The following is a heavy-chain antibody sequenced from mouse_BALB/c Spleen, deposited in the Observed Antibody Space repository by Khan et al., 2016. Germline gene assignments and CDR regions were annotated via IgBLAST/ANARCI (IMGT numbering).Heavy chain of an antibody. J-gene: IGHJ4*01. Sequence: QVQLKESGPGLVAPSQSLSITCTVSGFSLTTYGVHWVRQPPRKGLEWLGVIWAGGTTNYNSALMSRLNIDTDNSKSQVFLKMYSLQADDTAMYFCAREPRFREFDGGSYGMDYWGQGTSVTVSS. CDR3: AREPRFREFDGGSYGMDY. CDR2: IWAGGTT. CDR1: GFSLTTYG. V-gene: IGHV2-9*02.